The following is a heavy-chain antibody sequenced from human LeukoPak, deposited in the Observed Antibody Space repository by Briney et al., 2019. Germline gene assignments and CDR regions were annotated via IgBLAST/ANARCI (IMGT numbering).Heavy chain of an antibody. CDR3: ARPTSPRDDLWFDP. CDR2: IYYSGST. Sequence: SETLSLTCTVSGGSISSYDWSWIRQPPGKGLKWIGYIYYSGSTKYNPSLKSRVTISVDTSKNQFSLKLRFVTAADTAVFYCARPTSPRDDLWFDPWGQGTLVTVSS. J-gene: IGHJ5*02. V-gene: IGHV4-59*08. CDR1: GGSISSYD. D-gene: IGHD5-24*01.